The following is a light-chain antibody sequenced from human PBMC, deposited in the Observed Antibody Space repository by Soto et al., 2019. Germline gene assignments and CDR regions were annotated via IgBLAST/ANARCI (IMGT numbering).Light chain of an antibody. CDR1: QSISSSY. V-gene: IGKV3-20*01. Sequence: EIVLTQSPGALSLSPGKRATLSCRASQSISSSYLAWYQQRPGQAPRLLIYGASSRATGIPDRFSGSGSGTEFTLTISRLEPEDFAVYYCQQYGSSSWKFGQGNKVAIK. J-gene: IGKJ1*01. CDR3: QQYGSSSWK. CDR2: GAS.